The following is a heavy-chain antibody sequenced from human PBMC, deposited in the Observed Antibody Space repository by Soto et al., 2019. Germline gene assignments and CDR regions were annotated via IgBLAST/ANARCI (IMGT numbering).Heavy chain of an antibody. Sequence: QVQMVQSGAEVKKPGASVKVSCKASGHTFTGHHMHWVRQAPGQGLEWMGLIDLDIGDTKYAQKFRGRVPPTSDTSITTAYMERRGLRSDNTAVYYSALNPTGTAVFDYWGQGTLVTVSS. CDR3: ALNPTGTAVFDY. CDR2: IDLDIGDT. J-gene: IGHJ4*02. D-gene: IGHD2-21*02. CDR1: GHTFTGHH. V-gene: IGHV1-2*02.